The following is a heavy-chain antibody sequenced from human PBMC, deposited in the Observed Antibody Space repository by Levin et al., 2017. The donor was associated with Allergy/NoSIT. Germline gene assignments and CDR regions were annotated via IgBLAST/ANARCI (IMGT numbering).Heavy chain of an antibody. V-gene: IGHV5-51*01. J-gene: IGHJ6*02. CDR2: IHPADSDT. CDR3: ARRIGIISEGAWGLHEYYYYAMDV. CDR1: GYTFTNYW. D-gene: IGHD3-16*01. Sequence: PGESLKISCEGSGYTFTNYWIVWVRQMPGKGLEWMGVIHPADSDTRYSPSFQGQVTISVDKSINTAYVQWSSLEASDTAIYYCARRIGIISEGAWGLHEYYYYAMDVWGQGTKVTVSS.